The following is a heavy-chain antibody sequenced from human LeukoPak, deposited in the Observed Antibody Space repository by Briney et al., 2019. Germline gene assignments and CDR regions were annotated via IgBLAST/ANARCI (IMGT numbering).Heavy chain of an antibody. J-gene: IGHJ4*02. CDR3: AKDWRFGELSRNFDY. D-gene: IGHD3-10*01. V-gene: IGHV3-23*01. CDR1: GFTFSSCA. CDR2: ISGSGGTT. Sequence: PGGSLRLSCAASGFTFSSCAMYWVRQAPGKGLEWVSVISGSGGTTYYADSVKGRLTISRDNSMNTLYLQMNSLRAEDTAVYYCAKDWRFGELSRNFDYWGQGTLVTVSS.